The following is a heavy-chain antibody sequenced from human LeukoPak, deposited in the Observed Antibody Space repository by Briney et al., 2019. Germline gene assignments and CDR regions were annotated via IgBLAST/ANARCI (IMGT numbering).Heavy chain of an antibody. Sequence: GGSLRLSCTASGFTFGDYAMSWFRQAPGKGLEWVGFIRSKAYGGTTEYAASVRGRFTISRDDSKSIAYLQMNSLKTEDTAVYYCTRDGESNYDFWSGYQFDPWGQGTLVTVSS. D-gene: IGHD3-3*01. CDR3: TRDGESNYDFWSGYQFDP. V-gene: IGHV3-49*03. CDR1: GFTFGDYA. CDR2: IRSKAYGGTT. J-gene: IGHJ5*02.